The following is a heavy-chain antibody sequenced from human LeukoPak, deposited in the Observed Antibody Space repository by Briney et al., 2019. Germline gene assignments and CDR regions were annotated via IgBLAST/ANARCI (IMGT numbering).Heavy chain of an antibody. CDR3: ALVALATAYYFGY. V-gene: IGHV1-2*02. D-gene: IGHD5-12*01. CDR2: INPNSGGT. J-gene: IGHJ4*02. Sequence: ASVKVSCKAAGYTFTGYYMHWVRQAPGQGLEWMGWINPNSGGTNYAQKFQGRVTMTRDPSISTAYMALSRLRSDDTAVYYCALVALATAYYFGYWGQGAMVTVSS. CDR1: GYTFTGYY.